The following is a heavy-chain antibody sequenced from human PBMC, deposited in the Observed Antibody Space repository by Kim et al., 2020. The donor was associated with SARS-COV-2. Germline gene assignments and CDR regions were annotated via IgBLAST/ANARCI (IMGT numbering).Heavy chain of an antibody. D-gene: IGHD1-26*01. Sequence: YNPSLKSRVTISVDTSKNQFSLKLSSVTAADTAVYYCARDDGGAPCFDYWGQGTLVTVSS. CDR3: ARDDGGAPCFDY. J-gene: IGHJ4*02. V-gene: IGHV4-31*02.